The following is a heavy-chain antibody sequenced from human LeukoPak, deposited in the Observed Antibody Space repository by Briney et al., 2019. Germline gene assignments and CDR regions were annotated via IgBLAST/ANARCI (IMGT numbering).Heavy chain of an antibody. J-gene: IGHJ4*02. V-gene: IGHV3-23*01. CDR2: ISGGGGTT. CDR1: GFTFSSYA. D-gene: IGHD5-12*01. Sequence: GGSLRHSCAASGFTFSSYAMNWVRQAPGKGLEWVSAISGGGGTTYYADSVKGRFTISRDNSKNTLFLQMNSLRAEDTAVYYCAKDREGLSSGYDLEYFDYWGQGTLVTVSS. CDR3: AKDREGLSSGYDLEYFDY.